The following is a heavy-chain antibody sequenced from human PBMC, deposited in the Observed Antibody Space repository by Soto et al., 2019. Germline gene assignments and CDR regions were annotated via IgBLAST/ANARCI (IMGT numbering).Heavy chain of an antibody. Sequence: QVQLQESGPGLVKPSQTLSLTCTVSGGSISSGDYYWSWIRQPPGKGLEWIGYIYYSGSTYYNPSRNRRVTISVVPSKNQFSLKLSSVTAADTAVYNCARGSYYYDNSGYYHYWGQGTLVTVSS. V-gene: IGHV4-30-4*01. CDR1: GGSISSGDYY. CDR2: IYYSGST. J-gene: IGHJ4*02. CDR3: ARGSYYYDNSGYYHY. D-gene: IGHD3-22*01.